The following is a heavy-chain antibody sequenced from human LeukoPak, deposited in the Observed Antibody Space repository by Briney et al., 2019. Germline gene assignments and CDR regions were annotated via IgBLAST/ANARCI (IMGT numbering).Heavy chain of an antibody. V-gene: IGHV3-30*02. J-gene: IGHJ4*02. CDR1: GFTFSSYG. CDR3: AKDSGQQLDY. Sequence: GGSLGLSCAASGFTFSSYGMHWVRQAPCKGLEWVAFIRYDGSNKYYADSVKGRFTISRDNSKNTLYLQMNSLRAEDTAVYYCAKDSGQQLDYWGQGTLVTVSS. CDR2: IRYDGSNK. D-gene: IGHD6-13*01.